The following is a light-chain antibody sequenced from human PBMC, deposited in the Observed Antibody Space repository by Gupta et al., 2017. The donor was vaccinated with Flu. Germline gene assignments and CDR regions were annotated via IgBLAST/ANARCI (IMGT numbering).Light chain of an antibody. V-gene: IGKV3D-15*01. Sequence: EIVMTQSPVTLSVSPGDRVTLSCRASQPISTNLAWYQLRPGQPPRLLIYGASTRATGVPARFSGSGSGTEXTLTISXLQPEDFAVFYCQQHHSWPPLTFGXGTEVETK. J-gene: IGKJ4*01. CDR3: QQHHSWPPLT. CDR2: GAS. CDR1: QPISTN.